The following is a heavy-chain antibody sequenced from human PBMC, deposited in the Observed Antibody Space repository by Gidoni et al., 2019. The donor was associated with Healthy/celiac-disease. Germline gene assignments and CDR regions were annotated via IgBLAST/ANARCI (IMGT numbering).Heavy chain of an antibody. CDR3: ARDGRGGDIVVVPAAIYAFDI. Sequence: QVQLVESGGGVVQPGRSLRLSCAASGFTFRSYGMHWVRQAPGKGREWVSVIWYDGSNKYYADSVKGRFTISRDNSKNTLYLQMNSLRAEDTAVYYCARDGRGGDIVVVPAAIYAFDIWGQGTMVTVSS. V-gene: IGHV3-33*01. CDR1: GFTFRSYG. D-gene: IGHD2-2*01. J-gene: IGHJ3*02. CDR2: IWYDGSNK.